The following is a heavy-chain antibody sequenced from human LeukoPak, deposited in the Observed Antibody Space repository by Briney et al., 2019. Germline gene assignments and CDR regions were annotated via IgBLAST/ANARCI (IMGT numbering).Heavy chain of an antibody. V-gene: IGHV4-38-2*01. CDR3: ARASNSGYYYFDY. J-gene: IGHJ4*02. CDR2: IHHSGYT. CDR1: GYSITTSFY. D-gene: IGHD3-22*01. Sequence: PSETLSLTCAVSGYSITTSFYWGWIRQPPGKGLEWIGIIHHSGYTYYNPSLKSRVTMSLNTSKNQFSLHLSSVTAADTALYYCARASNSGYYYFDYWGQETLVTVSS.